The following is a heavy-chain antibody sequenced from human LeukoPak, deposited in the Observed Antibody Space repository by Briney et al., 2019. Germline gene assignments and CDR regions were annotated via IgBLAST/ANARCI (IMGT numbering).Heavy chain of an antibody. CDR3: ARVVPIHKWIDP. V-gene: IGHV4-39*07. J-gene: IGHJ5*02. Sequence: SETLSLTCTVSGGSISSSSYYWGWIRQPPGKGLEWIGEINHSGSTNYNPSLRSRVTISEDTSKNQFSLNLSSVTAADTAVYYCARVVPIHKWIDPWGQGTLVTVSS. D-gene: IGHD2-2*01. CDR2: INHSGST. CDR1: GGSISSSSYY.